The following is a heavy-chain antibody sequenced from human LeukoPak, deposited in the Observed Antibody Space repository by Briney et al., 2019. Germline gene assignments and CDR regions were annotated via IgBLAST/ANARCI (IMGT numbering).Heavy chain of an antibody. V-gene: IGHV3-33*08. D-gene: IGHD5-18*01. Sequence: GGSLRLSCAASGFTFSSYGMHWVRQAPGKGLEWVAIMWYDGSNKYHTDSVKGRFTISRDNSKNTLYLQMNSLRDEDTAVYYCAREDTALVIAYWGQGTLVTVSS. CDR2: MWYDGSNK. J-gene: IGHJ4*02. CDR1: GFTFSSYG. CDR3: AREDTALVIAY.